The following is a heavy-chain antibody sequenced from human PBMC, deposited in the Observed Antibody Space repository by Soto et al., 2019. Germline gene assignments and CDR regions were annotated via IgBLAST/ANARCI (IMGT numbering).Heavy chain of an antibody. CDR2: ISSSSSTI. Sequence: GGSLRLSCAASGFTFSSYSMNWVRQAPGKGLEWVSYISSSSSTIYYADSVKGRFTISRDNAKNSLYLQMNSLRDEDTAVYYCARDRNYYGSGSYYYNLRYYGMDVWGQGTTVTVSS. CDR3: ARDRNYYGSGSYYYNLRYYGMDV. D-gene: IGHD3-10*01. CDR1: GFTFSSYS. J-gene: IGHJ6*02. V-gene: IGHV3-48*02.